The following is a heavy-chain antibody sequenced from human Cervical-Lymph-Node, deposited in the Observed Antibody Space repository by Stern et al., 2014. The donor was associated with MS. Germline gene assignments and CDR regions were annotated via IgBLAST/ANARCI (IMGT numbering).Heavy chain of an antibody. Sequence: VQLVQSGAEVRKPGSSVKVSCKPSGGLLNSYAFSWVRQAPGQGLQWMGRIIPIIGVPSYAQQFQDRLTIAANKSTTTVYMELSSLTSEDTAVYFCAKGEGDYGEADAFDLWGQGTMVSVSS. V-gene: IGHV1-69*04. CDR1: GGLLNSYA. J-gene: IGHJ3*01. D-gene: IGHD4-17*01. CDR2: IIPIIGVP. CDR3: AKGEGDYGEADAFDL.